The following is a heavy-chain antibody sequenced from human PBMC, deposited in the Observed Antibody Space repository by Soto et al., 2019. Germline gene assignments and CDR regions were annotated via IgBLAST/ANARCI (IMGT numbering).Heavy chain of an antibody. Sequence: QVQLVQSGAELRKPGSAVKLSCKASGGTFSNSPISWVRQIPGQGPEWMGRIIPSPARTIYSRKFRGRVTLTADKSTQTVYMTLSSLTTEDSGVHYCARDQVGASSFDYWGQGTRVTVSS. J-gene: IGHJ4*02. CDR3: ARDQVGASSFDY. V-gene: IGHV1-69*08. D-gene: IGHD1-26*01. CDR1: GGTFSNSP. CDR2: IIPSPART.